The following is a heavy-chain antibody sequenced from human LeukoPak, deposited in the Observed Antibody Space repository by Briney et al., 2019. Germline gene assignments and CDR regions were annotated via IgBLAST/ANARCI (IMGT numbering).Heavy chain of an antibody. Sequence: GESLKISCKGSGYSFTSYWIGWVRQMPGKGLEWMGIIYPGDSDTRYSPSFQGQVTISAGKSISTAYLQWSSLKASDTAMYYCASRGGSYLTHAGDAFDIWGQGTMVTVSS. CDR2: IYPGDSDT. D-gene: IGHD1-26*01. V-gene: IGHV5-51*01. CDR1: GYSFTSYW. J-gene: IGHJ3*02. CDR3: ASRGGSYLTHAGDAFDI.